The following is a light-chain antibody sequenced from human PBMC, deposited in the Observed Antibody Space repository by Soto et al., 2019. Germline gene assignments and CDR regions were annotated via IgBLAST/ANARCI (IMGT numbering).Light chain of an antibody. CDR1: NRDVGSYNL. CDR2: EVR. CDR3: SSYTTTSTLV. V-gene: IGLV2-14*01. J-gene: IGLJ3*02. Sequence: QSALTQPASVSGSPGQSITIACTGTNRDVGSYNLVSWYQQRPGEAPKLIISEVRNRPSGISYRFTGSKSGNTASLTISGLQAEDDADYYCSSYTTTSTLVFGGGTKVTVL.